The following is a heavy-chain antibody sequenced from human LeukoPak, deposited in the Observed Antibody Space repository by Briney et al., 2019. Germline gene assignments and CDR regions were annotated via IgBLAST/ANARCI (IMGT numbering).Heavy chain of an antibody. Sequence: GGSVTLPCGLSVFTFDDYAMHWVRQAPGEGVEWVSLFSGYCGSTYYADSVKGRYTLSRDNRKNSLYLNKNSLRREDTALYLCAKDKRHSSWGQGTLVTVSS. V-gene: IGHV3-43*02. J-gene: IGHJ5*02. CDR1: VFTFDDYA. CDR3: AKDKRHSS. CDR2: FSGYCGST. D-gene: IGHD5-24*01.